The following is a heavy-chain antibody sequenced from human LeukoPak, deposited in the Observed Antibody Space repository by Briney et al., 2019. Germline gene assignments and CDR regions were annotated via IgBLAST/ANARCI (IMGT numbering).Heavy chain of an antibody. J-gene: IGHJ4*02. CDR2: IYEDGSEK. D-gene: IGHD3-3*01. CDR3: ARDLWSGSSFFDY. Sequence: GGSLRLSCVASGFSFSSYWMTWVRQAPGKGLEWVANIYEDGSEKNYVHSVKGRFTISGDNAKNSVYLQMNSLRVEETAVYYCARDLWSGSSFFDYWGQGTLVTVSS. V-gene: IGHV3-7*01. CDR1: GFSFSSYW.